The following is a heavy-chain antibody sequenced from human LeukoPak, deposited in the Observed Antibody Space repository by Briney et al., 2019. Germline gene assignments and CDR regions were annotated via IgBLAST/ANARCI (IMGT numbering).Heavy chain of an antibody. CDR1: GGSFSGYY. Sequence: EASETLSLTCAVYGGSFSGYYWSWIRQPPGKGLEWIGEINHSGSTNYNPSLKSRVTISVDTSKNQFSLKLSSVTAADTAVYYCASGPSYYYDSSGYYEPFDYWGQGTLVTVSS. CDR2: INHSGST. J-gene: IGHJ4*02. V-gene: IGHV4-34*01. CDR3: ASGPSYYYDSSGYYEPFDY. D-gene: IGHD3-22*01.